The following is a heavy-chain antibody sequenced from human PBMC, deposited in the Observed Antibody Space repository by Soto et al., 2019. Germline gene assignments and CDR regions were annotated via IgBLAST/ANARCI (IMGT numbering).Heavy chain of an antibody. Sequence: QVLLVQSGAEMKKPGSSVKVSCKASGGTFSTSSINWVRQAPGQRPEWMGNILPIFGTADYAQKFQGRVTIIADKSTNTAHMELRSRLSEDTAVYYCARGNADGGNSDAFDIWGQGTVVTVSS. D-gene: IGHD2-21*02. CDR1: GGTFSTSS. CDR2: ILPIFGTA. CDR3: ARGNADGGNSDAFDI. J-gene: IGHJ3*02. V-gene: IGHV1-69*14.